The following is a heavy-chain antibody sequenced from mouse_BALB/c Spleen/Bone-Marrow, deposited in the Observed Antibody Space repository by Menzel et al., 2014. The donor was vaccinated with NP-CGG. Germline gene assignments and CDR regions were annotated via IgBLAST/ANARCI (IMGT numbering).Heavy chain of an antibody. CDR3: ARRGYDNSYWYFGV. CDR1: GFTFSSYA. CDR2: ISSGGTYT. J-gene: IGHJ1*01. Sequence: EVHLVESGGGLVKPGGSLKLSCAASGFTFSSYAMSWVRQTPEKRLEWVATISSGGTYTYYPDSVTGRFTISRDNAKNTLYLQMSSLKSEDTAIYYCARRGYDNSYWYFGVWGAGTTVTVSS. V-gene: IGHV5-9-3*01. D-gene: IGHD2-10*02.